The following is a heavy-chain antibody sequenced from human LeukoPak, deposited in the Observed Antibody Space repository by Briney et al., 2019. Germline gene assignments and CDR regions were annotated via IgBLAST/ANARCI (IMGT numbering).Heavy chain of an antibody. CDR3: ARDTGALYSNYKAWSYMDV. V-gene: IGHV3-21*01. D-gene: IGHD4-11*01. CDR1: GFTFSSYS. CDR2: ISSSSSYI. J-gene: IGHJ6*03. Sequence: GGSLRPSCAASGFTFSSYSMNWVRQAPGKGLEWVSSISSSSSYIYYADSVKGRFTISRDNAKNSLYLQMNSLRAEHTAVYYCARDTGALYSNYKAWSYMDVWGKGTTVTVSS.